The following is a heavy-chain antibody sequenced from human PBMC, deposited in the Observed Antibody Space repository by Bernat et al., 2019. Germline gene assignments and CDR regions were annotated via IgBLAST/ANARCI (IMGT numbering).Heavy chain of an antibody. V-gene: IGHV4-34*01. D-gene: IGHD6-13*01. J-gene: IGHJ4*02. CDR2: INHSGST. Sequence: QVQLQQWGAGLLKPSETLSLTCAVYGGSFSGYYWSWIRQPPGKGLEWIGEINHSGSTNYNPSLKSRVTISVDTSKNQFSLKLSSVTAADTAVYYCAKDPAPAAAAPGPIDYWGQGTLVTVSS. CDR3: AKDPAPAAAAPGPIDY. CDR1: GGSFSGYY.